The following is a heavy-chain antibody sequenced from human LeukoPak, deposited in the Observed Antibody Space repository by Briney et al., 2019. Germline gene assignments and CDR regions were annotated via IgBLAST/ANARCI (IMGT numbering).Heavy chain of an antibody. CDR2: INPSGGST. V-gene: IGHV1-46*03. J-gene: IGHJ4*02. CDR1: GYTFTSYY. CDR3: ARRDYDTSGYSRNLDY. Sequence: ASVKVSCKASGYTFTSYYMHWVRQAPGQGLEWMGIINPSGGSTSYAQKFQGRVTFTRDTSASTAYMELSSLRSEDTAVYYCARRDYDTSGYSRNLDYWGQGTLVTVSS. D-gene: IGHD3-22*01.